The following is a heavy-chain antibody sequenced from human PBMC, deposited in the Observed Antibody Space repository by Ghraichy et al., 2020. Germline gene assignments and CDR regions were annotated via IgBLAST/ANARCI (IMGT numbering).Heavy chain of an antibody. Sequence: GESLNISCAASGFTFSSYAMSWVRQAPGKGLEWVSAISGSGGSTYYADSVKGRFTISRDNSKNTLYLQMNSLRAEDTAVYYCAKERQLGYCSGGSCYHVHYFDYWGQGTLVTVSS. CDR2: ISGSGGST. CDR3: AKERQLGYCSGGSCYHVHYFDY. V-gene: IGHV3-23*01. CDR1: GFTFSSYA. J-gene: IGHJ4*02. D-gene: IGHD2-15*01.